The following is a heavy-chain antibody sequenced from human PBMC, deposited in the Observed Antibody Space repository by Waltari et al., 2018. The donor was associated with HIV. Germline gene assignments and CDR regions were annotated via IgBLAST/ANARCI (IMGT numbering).Heavy chain of an antibody. Sequence: QVQLQQWGPGLLKPSETLSLTCAVYGGSFSGYYWSWIRQPPGKGLEWIGEINHSGSTNYNPSLKSRVTISVDTSKNQFSLKLSSVTAADTAVYYCARLSVVVVAATNDYWGQGTLVTVSS. CDR3: ARLSVVVVAATNDY. CDR2: INHSGST. CDR1: GGSFSGYY. D-gene: IGHD2-15*01. J-gene: IGHJ4*02. V-gene: IGHV4-34*01.